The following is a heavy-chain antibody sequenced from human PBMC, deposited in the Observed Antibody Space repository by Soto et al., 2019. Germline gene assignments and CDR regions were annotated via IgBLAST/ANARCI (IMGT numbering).Heavy chain of an antibody. D-gene: IGHD5-18*01. V-gene: IGHV3-48*01. CDR3: ARDYSSYGPFDY. J-gene: IGHJ4*02. CDR1: GFTFSSYS. CDR2: ISSSSSTI. Sequence: SGGALRLSFSAPGFTFSSYSLKWGRPAPGKGLEWVSYISSSSSTIYYADSVKGRFTISRDNAKNSLYLQMNSLRAEDTAVYYCARDYSSYGPFDYWGQGTLVTVSS.